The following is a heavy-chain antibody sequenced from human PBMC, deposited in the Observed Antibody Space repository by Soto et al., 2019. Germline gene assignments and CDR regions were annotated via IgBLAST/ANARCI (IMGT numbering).Heavy chain of an antibody. J-gene: IGHJ6*02. V-gene: IGHV2-70*01. Sequence: SGPTLVNPTQTLTLTCTFSGFSLSTSGMCVSWIRQPPGKALEWLALIDWDDDKYYSTSLKTRLTISKDTSKNQVALTMTNMDPVDTATYYCARIAPPHSGSYPYYYGMDVWGQGTTVTVSS. CDR3: ARIAPPHSGSYPYYYGMDV. CDR1: GFSLSTSGMC. D-gene: IGHD1-26*01. CDR2: IDWDDDK.